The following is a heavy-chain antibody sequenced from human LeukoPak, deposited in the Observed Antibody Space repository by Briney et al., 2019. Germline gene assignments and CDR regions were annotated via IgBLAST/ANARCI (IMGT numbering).Heavy chain of an antibody. CDR1: GGSFSGYY. J-gene: IGHJ4*02. CDR3: ARVGDSSGYNFDY. Sequence: SATLSLTCAVYGGSFSGYYWSWIRPPPGKGLEWIGEINHSGSTNYNPSLKSRVTISVDTSKNQFSLKLSSVTAADTAVYYCARVGDSSGYNFDYWGQGTLVTVSS. V-gene: IGHV4-34*01. D-gene: IGHD3-22*01. CDR2: INHSGST.